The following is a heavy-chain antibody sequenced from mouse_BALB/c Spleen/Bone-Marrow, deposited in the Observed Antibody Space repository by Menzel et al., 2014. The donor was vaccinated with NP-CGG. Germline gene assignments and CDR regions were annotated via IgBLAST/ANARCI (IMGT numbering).Heavy chain of an antibody. D-gene: IGHD2-1*01. Sequence: EVQLQQSGPGLVKPSQTVSLPCTVTGISITTGNYRWSWIRQFPGDKLEWIGYIYYSGTITYNPSLTSRTTITRDTSKNQFFLEMNSLTAEDTATYYYARYGNYFDYWGQGTTLTVSS. CDR3: ARYGNYFDY. CDR2: IYYSGTI. J-gene: IGHJ2*01. V-gene: IGHV3-5*02. CDR1: GISITTGNYR.